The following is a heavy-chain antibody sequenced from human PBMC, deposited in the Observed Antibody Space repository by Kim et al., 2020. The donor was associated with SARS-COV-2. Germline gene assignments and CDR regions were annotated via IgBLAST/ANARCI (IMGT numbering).Heavy chain of an antibody. V-gene: IGHV3-23*01. J-gene: IGHJ5*02. CDR3: AKGRGSCSGRCLFDP. CDR2: ISGSGGST. D-gene: IGHD2-15*01. Sequence: GGSLRLSCAASGFTFSSYAMSWVRQAPGKGLEWASAISGSGGSTYYADSVKGRFTISRDNSKNTLYLQMNSLRAEDTAVYYCAKGRGSCSGRCLFDPWGQGTLVTVSS. CDR1: GFTFSSYA.